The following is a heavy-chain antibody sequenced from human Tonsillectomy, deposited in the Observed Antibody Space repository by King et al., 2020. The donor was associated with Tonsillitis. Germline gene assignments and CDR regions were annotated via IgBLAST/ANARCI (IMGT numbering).Heavy chain of an antibody. CDR1: GDSITSYY. V-gene: IGHV4-59*08. CDR2: VYHSGST. D-gene: IGHD2/OR15-2a*01. J-gene: IGHJ4*02. CDR3: AAGGIFFDY. Sequence: QLQESGPGLVKPAETLSLTCTVSGDSITSYYWSWIRQPPGKGLEWIGHVYHSGSTNYNPSLKSPVTMSVDTSKNQFSLKLTSVTAADPAVYFCAAGGIFFDYWGQGILVTVSS.